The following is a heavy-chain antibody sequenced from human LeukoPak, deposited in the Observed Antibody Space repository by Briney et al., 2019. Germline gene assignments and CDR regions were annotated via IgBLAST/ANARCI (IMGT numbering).Heavy chain of an antibody. CDR2: IYHSGST. D-gene: IGHD5-12*01. Sequence: SETLSLTCTVSGGSISSYYWSWIRQPPGKGLEWIGYIYHSGSTYYNPSLKSRVTISVDRSKNQFSLKLSSVTAADTAVYYCARGTGYEAFDIWGQGTMVTVSS. J-gene: IGHJ3*02. CDR3: ARGTGYEAFDI. CDR1: GGSISSYY. V-gene: IGHV4-59*12.